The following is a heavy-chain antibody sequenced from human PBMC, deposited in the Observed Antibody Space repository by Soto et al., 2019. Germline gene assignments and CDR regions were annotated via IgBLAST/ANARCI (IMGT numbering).Heavy chain of an antibody. CDR3: TRGRGFGHFTPPFDY. V-gene: IGHV4-34*01. D-gene: IGHD3-10*01. CDR1: GGSFSGYF. Sequence: QVQLQQWGAGLLKPSETMSLTCAVSGGSFSGYFWSWIRQPPGKGLEWIGEINHSGSTYYNPSLGSRVTVLVDTSRSQFSLKLRSVTAADTVVYFCTRGRGFGHFTPPFDYWGQGTLVTVSS. CDR2: INHSGST. J-gene: IGHJ4*02.